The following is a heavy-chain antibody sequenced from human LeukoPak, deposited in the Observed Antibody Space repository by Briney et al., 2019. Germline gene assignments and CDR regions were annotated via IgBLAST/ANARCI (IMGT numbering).Heavy chain of an antibody. CDR1: GGSISSYY. CDR3: ARGEIAAAGPFDY. CDR2: IHFSGTT. V-gene: IGHV4-59*01. J-gene: IGHJ4*02. Sequence: PSETLSLTCTVSGGSISSYYWSWIRQPPGKGLEWIGYIHFSGTTNYNPSLKSRVTIAADTSKNEFSLKLRSVTAADTAVYYCARGEIAAAGPFDYWGQGTLVTVSS. D-gene: IGHD6-13*01.